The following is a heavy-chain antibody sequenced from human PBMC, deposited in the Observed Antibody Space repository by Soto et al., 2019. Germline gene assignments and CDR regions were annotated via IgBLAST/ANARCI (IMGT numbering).Heavy chain of an antibody. CDR1: GFTFSNYA. CDR3: VKQHIRDIRAFDY. CDR2: ISGSGGST. J-gene: IGHJ4*02. V-gene: IGHV3-23*01. Sequence: EVQLLESGGGLVQPGESLRLSCAVSGFTFSNYAMSWVRQVPGKGLEWVSTISGSGGSTYYADSVKGRFTISRDNSKNTLYLHMNGLTAEDTAVYYCVKQHIRDIRAFDYWGQGTLVTVSS. D-gene: IGHD2-21*01.